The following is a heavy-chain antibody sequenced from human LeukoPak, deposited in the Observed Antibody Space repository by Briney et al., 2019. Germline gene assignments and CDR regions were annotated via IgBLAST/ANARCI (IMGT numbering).Heavy chain of an antibody. CDR2: ISSSGDAT. V-gene: IGHV3-23*01. CDR1: GFTFSSHA. CDR3: ARETVAYDSSGYYPLHY. Sequence: PGGSLRLSCAVSGFTFSSHAMSWVRQAPGKGLEWLSGISSSGDATSHADSVRGRFSISRDNSKNTLYLQMNSLRAEDTAVYYCARETVAYDSSGYYPLHYWGQGALVTVSS. D-gene: IGHD3-22*01. J-gene: IGHJ4*02.